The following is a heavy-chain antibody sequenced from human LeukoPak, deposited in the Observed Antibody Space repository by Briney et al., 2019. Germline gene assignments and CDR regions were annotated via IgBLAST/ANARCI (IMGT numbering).Heavy chain of an antibody. CDR3: ARGPSGWYYFED. CDR1: GSTLSSYW. Sequence: GGSLRLSCAASGSTLSSYWMSWVRQAPGKGLEWVANLKQDGSEKYYVDSVKGRFTISRDNAKNSLYLQVNSLSAEDTAVYYCARGPSGWYYFEDWGQGTLVTVSS. D-gene: IGHD6-19*01. V-gene: IGHV3-7*01. CDR2: LKQDGSEK. J-gene: IGHJ4*02.